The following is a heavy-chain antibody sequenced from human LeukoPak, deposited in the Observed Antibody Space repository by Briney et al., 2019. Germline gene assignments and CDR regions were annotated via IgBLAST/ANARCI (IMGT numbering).Heavy chain of an antibody. CDR3: ARETPAALPLY. D-gene: IGHD2-15*01. Sequence: GGSLRLSCAASGFTCSSYWMSWVRQAPGKGLEWVANIKQDGSEKYYVDSVKGRFSISRDNARNSLYLQMNSLRVEDSAMYYCARETPAALPLYWGQGALVTVSS. CDR2: IKQDGSEK. V-gene: IGHV3-7*01. CDR1: GFTCSSYW. J-gene: IGHJ4*02.